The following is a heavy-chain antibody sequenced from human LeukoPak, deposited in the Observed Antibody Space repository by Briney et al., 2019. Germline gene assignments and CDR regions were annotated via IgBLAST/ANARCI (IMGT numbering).Heavy chain of an antibody. D-gene: IGHD3-16*01. CDR1: GFTFSSYW. CDR3: ARDGTGGAIPLDH. Sequence: GGSLRLSCAASGFTFSSYWMHWVRQAPGKGLVWVSRLNSDGSTTIYADSVKGRFTISRDNAKNTLYLQMNNLRAEDTAVYYCARDGTGGAIPLDHWGQGTLVTVSS. V-gene: IGHV3-74*01. J-gene: IGHJ5*02. CDR2: LNSDGSTT.